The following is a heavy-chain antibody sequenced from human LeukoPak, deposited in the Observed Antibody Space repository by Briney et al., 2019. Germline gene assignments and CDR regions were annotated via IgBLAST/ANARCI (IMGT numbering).Heavy chain of an antibody. CDR1: GYTFTGYY. V-gene: IGHV1-2*02. CDR2: INPNSGGT. J-gene: IGHJ2*01. CDR3: AREAYGQVGYFDL. Sequence: GASVKVSCKASGYTFTGYYMHWVRQAPGQGLEWMGWINPNSGGTNYAQKFQGRVTMTRDTSISTAYMELSRLRSDDTAVYYCAREAYGQVGYFDLWGRGTLVTVSS. D-gene: IGHD3-16*01.